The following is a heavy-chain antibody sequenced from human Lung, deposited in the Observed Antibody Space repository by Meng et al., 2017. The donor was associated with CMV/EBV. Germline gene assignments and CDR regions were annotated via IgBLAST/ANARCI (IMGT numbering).Heavy chain of an antibody. CDR2: INPRGGST. Sequence: ASVKVSCKASGYTFTSYYMHWVRQAPGQGLEWMGIINPRGGSTSYAQKFQGRVTMTRDTSTSTVYMELSSLRSEDTAVYYCARVVGSRSSRDFFYYYDMDFWGQGXAVTVSS. D-gene: IGHD3/OR15-3a*01. J-gene: IGHJ6*02. CDR3: ARVVGSRSSRDFFYYYDMDF. CDR1: GYTFTSYY. V-gene: IGHV1-46*01.